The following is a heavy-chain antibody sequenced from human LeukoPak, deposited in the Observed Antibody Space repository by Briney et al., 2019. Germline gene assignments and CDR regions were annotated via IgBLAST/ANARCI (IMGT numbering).Heavy chain of an antibody. D-gene: IGHD2-15*01. CDR1: GYTLTNYY. CDR3: STEDKYCSGANCGKY. V-gene: IGHV1-2*02. J-gene: IGHJ4*02. Sequence: ASVTVSCKTSGYTLTNYYVHWVRQAPGQGLEWMGYIIPDSGGADYDQRFQGRVTMTRDKSISTVYMELSSLRSDDTAVYYCSTEDKYCSGANCGKYWGQGTLVTVCS. CDR2: IIPDSGGA.